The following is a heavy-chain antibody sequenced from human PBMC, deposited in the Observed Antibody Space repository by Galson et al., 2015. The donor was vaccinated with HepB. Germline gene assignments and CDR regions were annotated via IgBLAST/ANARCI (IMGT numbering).Heavy chain of an antibody. CDR1: GFTVSSNY. V-gene: IGHV2-70*01. CDR2: IDWDDDK. Sequence: LRLSCAASGFTVSSNYVSWIRQPPGKALEWLALIDWDDDKYYSTSLKTRLTISKDTSKNQVVLTMTNMDPVDTATYYCARIRYYYDSSGYYSDFDYWGQGTLVTVSS. J-gene: IGHJ4*02. CDR3: ARIRYYYDSSGYYSDFDY. D-gene: IGHD3-22*01.